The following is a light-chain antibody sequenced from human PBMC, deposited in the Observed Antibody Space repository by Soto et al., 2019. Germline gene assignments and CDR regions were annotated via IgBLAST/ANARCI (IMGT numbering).Light chain of an antibody. CDR3: QQTDSTLFT. CDR1: QSISRY. V-gene: IGKV1-39*01. J-gene: IGKJ3*01. Sequence: DIPMTQSPSALSASVGDRVTITCRASQSISRYLNWYQQKPGKAPEPLIYAASSLQSGVPSRFRGSGSGTDFTLTISNLQPEDFATYFCQQTDSTLFTFGPGTKVEIK. CDR2: AAS.